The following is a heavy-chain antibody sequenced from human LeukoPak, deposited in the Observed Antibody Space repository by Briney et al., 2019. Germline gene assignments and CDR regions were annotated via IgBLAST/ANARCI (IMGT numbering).Heavy chain of an antibody. V-gene: IGHV1-69*05. D-gene: IGHD1-7*01. CDR2: INPIFCTA. Sequence: SVKVSCKASGGTFISYAISWVRQAPGQGREWMGGINPIFCTANYAQKFQGRVTITTDESTSTAYLELSSLRSEDTAVYYCDRGTTIDYWGEGTLVTVSS. CDR1: GGTFISYA. J-gene: IGHJ4*02. CDR3: DRGTTIDY.